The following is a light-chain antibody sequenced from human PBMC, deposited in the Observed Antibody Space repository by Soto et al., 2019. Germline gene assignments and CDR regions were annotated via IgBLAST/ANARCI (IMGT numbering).Light chain of an antibody. CDR3: REYSGLPHCT. CDR2: DAS. Sequence: DIQMTQSPASLSASVGDRVTITCRASQDIGTTVNWYQQKPMKAPKLLLYDASTLETGVPVRFSGSGTGKTFLYSVGRLQPYGIATYFCREYSGLPHCTFGGGTKVEI. CDR1: QDIGTT. J-gene: IGKJ4*02. V-gene: IGKV1-33*01.